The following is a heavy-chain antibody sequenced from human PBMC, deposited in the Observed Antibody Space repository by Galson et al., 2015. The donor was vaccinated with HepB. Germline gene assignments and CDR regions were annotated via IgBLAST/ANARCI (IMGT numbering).Heavy chain of an antibody. D-gene: IGHD3-16*01. V-gene: IGHV1-18*01. J-gene: IGHJ5*02. Sequence: SVKVSCKASGSTFTSYGISWVRQAPGQGLEWMGWISAYNGNTNYAQKLQGRVTMTTDTSTSTAYMELRSLRSDDTAVYYCARVGYDYVWGTLNWFDPWGQGTLVTVSS. CDR1: GSTFTSYG. CDR3: ARVGYDYVWGTLNWFDP. CDR2: ISAYNGNT.